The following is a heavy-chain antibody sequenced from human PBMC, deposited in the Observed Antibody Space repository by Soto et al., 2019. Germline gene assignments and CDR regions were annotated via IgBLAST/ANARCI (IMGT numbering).Heavy chain of an antibody. Sequence: QVQLQESGPGLVKPSQTLSLTCTVSGGSISSGGYYWSWIRQHPGKGLEWIGYIYYSGSTYYNPPLKSXXTXSXXTSKNQCSLKLSSVTAADTAVYYCASTLRLLGMDVWGQGTTVTVSS. J-gene: IGHJ6*02. V-gene: IGHV4-31*03. D-gene: IGHD2-21*02. CDR1: GGSISSGGYY. CDR2: IYYSGST. CDR3: ASTLRLLGMDV.